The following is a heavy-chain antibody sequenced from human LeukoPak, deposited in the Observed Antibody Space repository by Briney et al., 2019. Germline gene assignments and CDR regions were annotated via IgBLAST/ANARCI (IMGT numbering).Heavy chain of an antibody. CDR2: IIPIFGTA. V-gene: IGHV1-69*13. D-gene: IGHD3-3*01. Sequence: EASVKVSCKASGGTFSSYAISWVRQAPGQGLEWMGGIIPIFGTANYAQKFQGRVTITADESTSTAYMELSSLRSEDTAVYYCARGTFWEWPSDYWGQGTLVTVSS. CDR1: GGTFSSYA. CDR3: ARGTFWEWPSDY. J-gene: IGHJ4*02.